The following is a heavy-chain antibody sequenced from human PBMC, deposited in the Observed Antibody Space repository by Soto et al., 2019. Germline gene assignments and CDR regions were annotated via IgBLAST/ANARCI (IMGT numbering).Heavy chain of an antibody. CDR1: GYTFTSYG. Sequence: QVQLVQSGAEVKKPGASVKVSCKASGYTFTSYGFSWVRQAPGHGLEWMGWISAQNGDTIYAQKFQGRTTLTTDTLSTXXYMELRSLRSDDTAVYYCARQRLAYNDFSYPNFDYWGQGTLVTVSS. J-gene: IGHJ4*02. CDR2: ISAQNGDT. D-gene: IGHD3-3*01. CDR3: ARQRLAYNDFSYPNFDY. V-gene: IGHV1-18*01.